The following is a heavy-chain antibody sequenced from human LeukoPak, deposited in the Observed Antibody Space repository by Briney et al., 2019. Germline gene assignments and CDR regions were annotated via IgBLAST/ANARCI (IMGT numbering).Heavy chain of an antibody. V-gene: IGHV3-30-3*01. CDR1: GFTFSHYA. J-gene: IGHJ4*02. CDR2: ISYNGTDT. D-gene: IGHD3-22*01. Sequence: GGSLRLSCRASGFTFSHYAIHWVRPAPGKGLEWVTLISYNGTDTYYADSVRGRFTVSRDNSKNTLYLQMNSLRPEDTALYYCARGRYYYDTSGYFDYWGQGTLVTVSS. CDR3: ARGRYYYDTSGYFDY.